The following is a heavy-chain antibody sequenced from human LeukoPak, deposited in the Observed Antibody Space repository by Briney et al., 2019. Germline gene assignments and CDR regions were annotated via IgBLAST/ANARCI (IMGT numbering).Heavy chain of an antibody. D-gene: IGHD3-22*01. V-gene: IGHV3-72*01. CDR3: ARYYYHSSVYRAFDY. Sequence: QTGGSLRLSCAASGFTFSDHYMDWVRQAPGKGLEWVARIRKKTNSYTTEYAASVKGRFAISRDDSKNSLYLQMNSLKTEDTAVYYCARYYYHSSVYRAFDYWGQGILVTVSS. CDR2: IRKKTNSYTT. CDR1: GFTFSDHY. J-gene: IGHJ4*02.